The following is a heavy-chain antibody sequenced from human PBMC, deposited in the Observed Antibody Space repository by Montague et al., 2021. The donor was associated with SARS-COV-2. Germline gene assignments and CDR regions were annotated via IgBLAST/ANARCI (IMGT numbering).Heavy chain of an antibody. Sequence: SGRFSCAASGFTFTHYEMNWVRQAPGKGLEWVSYISSSGSIIYYADSVKGRFTISRDVAKNSLYLQMSSLRAEDTAVYYCARDREYCNSASCYDIYYGMDVWGPGTTVTVSS. CDR3: ARDREYCNSASCYDIYYGMDV. CDR2: ISSSGSII. V-gene: IGHV3-48*03. CDR1: GFTFTHYE. J-gene: IGHJ6*02. D-gene: IGHD2-2*01.